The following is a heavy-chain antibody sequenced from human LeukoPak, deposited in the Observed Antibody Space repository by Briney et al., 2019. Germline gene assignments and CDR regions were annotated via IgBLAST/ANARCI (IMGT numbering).Heavy chain of an antibody. CDR3: ARDPGAAPNDY. CDR1: GYTFTDYH. D-gene: IGHD6-6*01. Sequence: GASVKVSCKASGYTFTDYHMHWVRQAPGQGLEWMGWISAYNGNTNYAQKLQGRVTMTTDTSTSTAYMELRSLRSDDTAVYYCARDPGAAPNDYWGQGTLVTVSS. CDR2: ISAYNGNT. J-gene: IGHJ4*02. V-gene: IGHV1-18*04.